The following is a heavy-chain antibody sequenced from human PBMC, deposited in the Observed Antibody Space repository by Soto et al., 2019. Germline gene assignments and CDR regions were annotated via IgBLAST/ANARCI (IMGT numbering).Heavy chain of an antibody. CDR2: INSDGSST. CDR3: ARDPPWGDYGFFAFDI. D-gene: IGHD4-17*01. Sequence: PGGSLRLSCAASGFTFSSYWMHWVRQAPGKGLVWVSRINSDGSSTSYADSVKGRFTISRDNAKNTLYLQMNSLGAEDTAVYYCARDPPWGDYGFFAFDIWGQGTMVTVSS. V-gene: IGHV3-74*01. CDR1: GFTFSSYW. J-gene: IGHJ3*02.